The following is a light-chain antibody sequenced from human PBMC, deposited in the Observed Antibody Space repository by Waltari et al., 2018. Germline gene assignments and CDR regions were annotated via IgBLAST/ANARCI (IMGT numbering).Light chain of an antibody. J-gene: IGKJ2*01. Sequence: TCRASQSISSWLAWYQQKPGKAPKLLIYKASSLESGVQSRFSGSGSGTEFTLTISSLQPDDFATYYCQQYNSYPYTFGQGTKLEIK. V-gene: IGKV1-5*03. CDR2: KAS. CDR3: QQYNSYPYT. CDR1: QSISSW.